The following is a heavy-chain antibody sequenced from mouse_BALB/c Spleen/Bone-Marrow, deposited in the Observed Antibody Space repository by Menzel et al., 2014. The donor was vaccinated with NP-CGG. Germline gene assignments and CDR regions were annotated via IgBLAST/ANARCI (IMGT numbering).Heavy chain of an antibody. D-gene: IGHD2-3*01. V-gene: IGHV5-6-3*01. CDR2: INRNGGTN. CDR3: ARGVDDYSWFAY. Sequence: EVHLVESGGGLVQPGGSLKLSCTASGFTFSSHGLSWVRRTPDKRLELVATINRNGGTNSYPDSVKGRFTISRDNAKNTLYLQMSSLKSEDTALYYCARGVDDYSWFAYWGQGTLVTVSA. J-gene: IGHJ3*01. CDR1: GFTFSSHG.